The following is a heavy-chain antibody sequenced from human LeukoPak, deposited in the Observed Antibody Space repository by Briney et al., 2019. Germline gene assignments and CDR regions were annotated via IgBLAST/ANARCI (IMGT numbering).Heavy chain of an antibody. CDR1: GGSISSGGYS. CDR3: ASELQHRRYGMDV. CDR2: IYHSGST. Sequence: PSETLSLTCAVSGGSISSGGYSWSWIRQPPGKGLEWIGYIYHSGSTYYNPSLKSRVTISVDRSKNQFSLNLSSVTAADTAVYYCASELQHRRYGMDVWGQGTTVTVSS. D-gene: IGHD2-21*01. J-gene: IGHJ6*02. V-gene: IGHV4-30-2*01.